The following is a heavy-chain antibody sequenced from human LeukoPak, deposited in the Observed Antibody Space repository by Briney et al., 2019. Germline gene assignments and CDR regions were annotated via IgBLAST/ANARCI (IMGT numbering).Heavy chain of an antibody. CDR2: INHSGST. V-gene: IGHV4-34*01. D-gene: IGHD3-10*01. J-gene: IGHJ6*03. Sequence: SETLSLTCAVYGGSFSGYYWSWIRQPPGKGLEWIGEINHSGSTNYNPSLKSRVTISVDTSKNQFSLKLSSVTAADTAVYYCARRRGTMVRGPYYYYMDVWGKGTTVTISS. CDR3: ARRRGTMVRGPYYYYMDV. CDR1: GGSFSGYY.